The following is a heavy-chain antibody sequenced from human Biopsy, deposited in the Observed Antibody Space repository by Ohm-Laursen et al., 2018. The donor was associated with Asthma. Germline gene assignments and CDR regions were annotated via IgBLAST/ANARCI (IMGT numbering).Heavy chain of an antibody. CDR2: VNTGNGDT. V-gene: IGHV1-3*04. D-gene: IGHD3-9*01. CDR3: ARTYYDFLTGQVKDVFGV. Sequence: EASVKVSCKASGYNFISFATHWVRQAPGQRLEWMGWVNTGNGDTKYSQKFQGRVTITRDTSASTAYMELRSLRSEDTATYYCARTYYDFLTGQVKDVFGVWGQGTMVTVSS. CDR1: GYNFISFA. J-gene: IGHJ3*01.